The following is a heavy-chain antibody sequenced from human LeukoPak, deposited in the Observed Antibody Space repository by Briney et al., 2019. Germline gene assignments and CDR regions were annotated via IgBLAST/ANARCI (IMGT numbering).Heavy chain of an antibody. CDR2: VFYSGSA. D-gene: IGHD3-22*01. Sequence: SETLSLTCTVSGGSISSSRYYWGWIRQPPGKGLEWIGSVFYSGSAYYNPSLKSRVIISVDTSKNQFSLKLSSVTAADTAVYYCARTYDSSGYYSIYYFDYWGQGTLVTVSS. V-gene: IGHV4-39*01. CDR1: GGSISSSRYY. J-gene: IGHJ4*02. CDR3: ARTYDSSGYYSIYYFDY.